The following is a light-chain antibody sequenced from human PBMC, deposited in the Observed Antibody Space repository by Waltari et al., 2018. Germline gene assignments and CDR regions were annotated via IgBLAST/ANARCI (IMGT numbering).Light chain of an antibody. J-gene: IGKJ1*01. CDR1: QSLVHTDGNPY. V-gene: IGKV2-30*02. CDR2: KVS. CDR3: AQSTHWPPWT. Sequence: DVVMTQAPVSLPVTLGQSAAISCKSGQSLVHTDGNPYLSWFQQRPGQPPRRLIYKVSNRDSGVPDRFSGSGSGTDFTLKISRVEAEDVGVYYCAQSTHWPPWTFGQGTKVDIK.